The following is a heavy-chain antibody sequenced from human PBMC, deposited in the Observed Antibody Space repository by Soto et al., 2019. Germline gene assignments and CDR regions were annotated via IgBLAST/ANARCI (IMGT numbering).Heavy chain of an antibody. CDR1: GFTFSSYG. D-gene: IGHD3-22*01. J-gene: IGHJ4*02. V-gene: IGHV3-30*18. CDR2: ISYDGSNK. Sequence: GGSLRLSCAASGFTFSSYGMHWFRQAPGKGLEWGAVISYDGSNKYYADSVKGRFTISRDNSKNTLYLQMNSLRAEDTAVYYCAKNRYYDSSGYYFFDSWGQGTLVTVSS. CDR3: AKNRYYDSSGYYFFDS.